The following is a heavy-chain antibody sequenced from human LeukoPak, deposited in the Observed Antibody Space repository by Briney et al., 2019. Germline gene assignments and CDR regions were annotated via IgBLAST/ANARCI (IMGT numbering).Heavy chain of an antibody. V-gene: IGHV4-39*01. Sequence: SETLSLTCTVSDASISTNNYWGWIRQPPGKGLEWIGGILYSGITYYNPSLKSRVTISVDTSKNQFSLKLASVTAADTAVYYCARRGRHGSGSYRAAFDYWGQGTLVTVSS. J-gene: IGHJ4*02. CDR1: DASISTNNY. CDR3: ARRGRHGSGSYRAAFDY. CDR2: ILYSGIT. D-gene: IGHD3-10*01.